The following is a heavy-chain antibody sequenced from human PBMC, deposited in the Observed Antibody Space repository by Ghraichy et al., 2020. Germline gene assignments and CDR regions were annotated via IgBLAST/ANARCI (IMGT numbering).Heavy chain of an antibody. Sequence: GALSLTCTVSGGSISGYYWTWIRQPPGKGLEWIGYMSYSGSANYNPSLESRLTMSLDTSKNHFFLKLTSVTAADTALYYCARVNSDLNGLDVWGQGTTVIVSS. D-gene: IGHD2-21*01. CDR3: ARVNSDLNGLDV. V-gene: IGHV4-59*01. CDR2: MSYSGSA. J-gene: IGHJ6*02. CDR1: GGSISGYY.